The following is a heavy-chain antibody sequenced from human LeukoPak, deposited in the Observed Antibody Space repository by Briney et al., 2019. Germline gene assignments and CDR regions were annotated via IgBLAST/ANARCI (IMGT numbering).Heavy chain of an antibody. D-gene: IGHD6-6*01. V-gene: IGHV1-8*03. CDR3: ARGRTSSSSRYSDL. CDR1: GYTFTSYD. CDR2: MNPNSGNT. J-gene: IGHJ2*01. Sequence: ASMKVSCKASGYTFTSYDINWVRQAPGQGLEWMGWMNPNSGNTGHAQKFQGRVTITRNTSISTGYMELSSLRSEDTAVYYCARGRTSSSSRYSDLWGRGTLVTVSS.